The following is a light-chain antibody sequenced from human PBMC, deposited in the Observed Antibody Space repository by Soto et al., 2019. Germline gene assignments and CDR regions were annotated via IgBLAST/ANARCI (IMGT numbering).Light chain of an antibody. CDR1: QSVSSN. CDR3: QQYHNWPPST. J-gene: IGKJ1*01. CDR2: DAS. Sequence: EIVMTQSPATLSVSPGERATLSCRASQSVSSNLAWYQQKPGQAPRLLIYDASNRATGIPARFSGSGSGTEFTLTISSLQSEDFAVYYCQQYHNWPPSTFGQGTKVDIK. V-gene: IGKV3-15*01.